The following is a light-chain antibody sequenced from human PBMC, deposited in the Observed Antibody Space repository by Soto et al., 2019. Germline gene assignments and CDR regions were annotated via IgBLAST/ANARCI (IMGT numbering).Light chain of an antibody. CDR1: QSVSSSY. V-gene: IGKV3-20*01. CDR2: GTS. Sequence: EIVLTQSPGTLSLSPGERATLSCRASQSVSSSYLAWYQQKPGQAPRLLIYGTSNRATGIPDRFSGSGCGTDFTLTISRLEPEDFAVYYCQQYGSSPWTFGQGTKVEFK. CDR3: QQYGSSPWT. J-gene: IGKJ1*01.